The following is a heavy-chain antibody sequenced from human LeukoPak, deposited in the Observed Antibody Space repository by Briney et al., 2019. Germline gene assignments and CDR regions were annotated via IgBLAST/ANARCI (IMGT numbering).Heavy chain of an antibody. CDR2: INHSGST. Sequence: SETLSPTCAVYGGSFSSYYWSWIRQSPGRGLEWIGEINHSGSTYYNPSLKSRVTISEDTSKNQFSLKLSSVTAADAAVYYCARGVRIADYWGQGTLVTVSS. V-gene: IGHV4-34*01. CDR1: GGSFSSYY. CDR3: ARGVRIADY. J-gene: IGHJ4*02. D-gene: IGHD6-13*01.